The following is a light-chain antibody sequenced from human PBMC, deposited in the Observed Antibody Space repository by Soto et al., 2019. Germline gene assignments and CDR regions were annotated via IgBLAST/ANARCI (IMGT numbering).Light chain of an antibody. Sequence: QSVLTQPPSVSGAPGQRVTISCTGSSSNIGAGYDVHWYQQRPGTAPKLLIFGNINRPSGVPDRFSVSKSGTSASLAISGLQAEDEADYYCSSYTSSSTLGVFGTGTKLTVL. J-gene: IGLJ1*01. CDR1: SSNIGAGYD. CDR2: GNI. CDR3: SSYTSSSTLGV. V-gene: IGLV1-40*01.